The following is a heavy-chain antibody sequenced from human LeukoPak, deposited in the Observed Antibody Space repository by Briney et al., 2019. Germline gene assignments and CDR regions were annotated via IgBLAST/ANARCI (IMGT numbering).Heavy chain of an antibody. J-gene: IGHJ4*02. CDR2: MYTNGES. D-gene: IGHD3-16*01. CDR3: ARGYYGGAVDS. Sequence: SETLSLTCTVSRGSINNQYWSWIRQPAGKGLAWIGRMYTNGESDYNPSLKSRVAMSVDTSKSQFSLKLNYMTAADTVLYYCARGYYGGAVDSWGQGILVIVSS. CDR1: RGSINNQY. V-gene: IGHV4-4*07.